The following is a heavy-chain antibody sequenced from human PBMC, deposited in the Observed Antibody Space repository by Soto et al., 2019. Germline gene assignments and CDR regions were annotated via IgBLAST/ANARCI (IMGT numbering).Heavy chain of an antibody. CDR3: ARDVCSSTSCYSLGY. J-gene: IGHJ4*02. D-gene: IGHD2-2*02. CDR1: GFTFSSYS. CDR2: ISSSSSYI. V-gene: IGHV3-21*01. Sequence: GGSLRLSCAASGFTFSSYSMNWVRQAPGKGLEWVSSISSSSSYIYYADSVKGRFTISRDNAKNSLYLQMNSLRAEDTAVYYCARDVCSSTSCYSLGYWGQGTLVTVSS.